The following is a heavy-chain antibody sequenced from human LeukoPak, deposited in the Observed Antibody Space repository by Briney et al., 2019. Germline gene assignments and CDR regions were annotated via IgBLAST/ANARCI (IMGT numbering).Heavy chain of an antibody. Sequence: PSETLSLTGTVSGGSVSNYYWSWIRQSPGKGLEWIGYIYYTETSYNPSLKSRVTISADTSKNQFSLKLYSVTAADTAVYYCATRKLGNDYWGQGTLVTVSS. D-gene: IGHD7-27*01. J-gene: IGHJ4*02. CDR2: IYYTET. V-gene: IGHV4-59*02. CDR1: GGSVSNYY. CDR3: ATRKLGNDY.